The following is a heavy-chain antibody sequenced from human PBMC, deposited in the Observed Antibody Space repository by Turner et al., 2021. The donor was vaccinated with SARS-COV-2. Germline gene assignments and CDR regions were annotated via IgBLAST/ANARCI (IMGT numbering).Heavy chain of an antibody. Sequence: QVQLVQSGAEVKKPGASVTVSCKASGYTFTGYYMHWMRQTPGQGLEGMGWINPNSGGTNYAQNFQGRVTMTRDTSISTAYMDLSRLRSDDTAVYYCARGGLYYYDSSAYYGDAFDIWGQGTMVTVSS. D-gene: IGHD3-22*01. CDR1: GYTFTGYY. CDR3: ARGGLYYYDSSAYYGDAFDI. J-gene: IGHJ3*02. V-gene: IGHV1-2*02. CDR2: INPNSGGT.